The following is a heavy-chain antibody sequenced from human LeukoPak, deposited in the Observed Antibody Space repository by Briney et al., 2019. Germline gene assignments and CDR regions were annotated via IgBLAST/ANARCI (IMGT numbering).Heavy chain of an antibody. CDR2: IIPIFGIA. J-gene: IGHJ6*02. CDR1: GGTFSSYA. CDR3: ARRVGSSPDYYYGMDV. D-gene: IGHD6-6*01. Sequence: GSSVKVSCKASGGTFSSYAISWVRQAPGQGLEWMGRIIPIFGIANYAQKFQGRVTITADKSTSTAYMELSSLRSEDTAVYYCARRVGSSPDYYYGMDVWGPGTTVTVSS. V-gene: IGHV1-69*04.